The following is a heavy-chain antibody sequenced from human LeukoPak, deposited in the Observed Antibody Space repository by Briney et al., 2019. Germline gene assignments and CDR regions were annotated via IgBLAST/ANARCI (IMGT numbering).Heavy chain of an antibody. J-gene: IGHJ4*02. V-gene: IGHV3-11*04. Sequence: GGSLTLSCAASGFTFSEYYMSWIRQAPGKGLEWVSYIRSSGSIKFYADSVRGRFTISSDNAKNSLYLRVNSLRAEDTAVYYCARADCSSSSCYEFDYWGQGTLVTVSS. CDR3: ARADCSSSSCYEFDY. CDR1: GFTFSEYY. D-gene: IGHD2-2*01. CDR2: IRSSGSIK.